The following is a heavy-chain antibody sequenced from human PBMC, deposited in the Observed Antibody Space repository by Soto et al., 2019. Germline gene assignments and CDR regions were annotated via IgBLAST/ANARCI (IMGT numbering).Heavy chain of an antibody. CDR3: ARGTVAAADSKKYYYYGMDV. Sequence: ASVKVSCKASGGTFSSYAISWVRQAPGQGLEWMGGIIPIFGTANYAQKFQGRVTITADESTSTAYMELSSLRSEDTAVYYCARGTVAAADSKKYYYYGMDVWGQGTTVTVSS. CDR2: IIPIFGTA. J-gene: IGHJ6*02. D-gene: IGHD6-13*01. V-gene: IGHV1-69*13. CDR1: GGTFSSYA.